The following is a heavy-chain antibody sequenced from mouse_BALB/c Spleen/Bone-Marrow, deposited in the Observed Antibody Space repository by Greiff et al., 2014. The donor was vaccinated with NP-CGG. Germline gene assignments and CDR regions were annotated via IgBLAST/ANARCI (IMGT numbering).Heavy chain of an antibody. V-gene: IGHV14-3*02. CDR1: GFNIKDTY. CDR3: ARWELGRACFAY. D-gene: IGHD4-1*01. J-gene: IGHJ3*01. Sequence: EVQLQQSGAELVKPGASVKLSCTASGFNIKDTYMHWVKQRPEQGLEWIGRIDPANGNTKYDPKFQGKATITADTSSNTAYLQLSSLTAEDSAVYYSARWELGRACFAYWGQGTLVTVSA. CDR2: IDPANGNT.